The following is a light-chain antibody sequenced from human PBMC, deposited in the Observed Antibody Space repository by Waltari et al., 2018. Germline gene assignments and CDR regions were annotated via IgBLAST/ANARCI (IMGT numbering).Light chain of an antibody. Sequence: DIVMTQSPESLAVSLGERATFNCKSSRNVLSSSNNKNYLAWYQQKPGQPPKLLIYWASTRESGVPARFTGSGSGTDFTLTISSLQAEDVAVYYCQQYYSTPLTFGGGNKVEIK. J-gene: IGKJ4*01. V-gene: IGKV4-1*01. CDR3: QQYYSTPLT. CDR1: RNVLSSSNNKNY. CDR2: WAS.